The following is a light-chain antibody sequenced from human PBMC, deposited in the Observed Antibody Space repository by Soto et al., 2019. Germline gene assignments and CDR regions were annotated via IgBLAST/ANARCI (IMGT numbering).Light chain of an antibody. Sequence: QSVLTQPPSVSGAPGQRVTISCTGSSSNIGAGYDVHWYQQLPGTAPKLLIYHNNYRPSGVPGRFSGSKSGTSASLAIAGLQAEDEADYYCQSYDSSLSGALFGGGTKVTVL. J-gene: IGLJ2*01. V-gene: IGLV1-40*01. CDR3: QSYDSSLSGAL. CDR2: HNN. CDR1: SSNIGAGYD.